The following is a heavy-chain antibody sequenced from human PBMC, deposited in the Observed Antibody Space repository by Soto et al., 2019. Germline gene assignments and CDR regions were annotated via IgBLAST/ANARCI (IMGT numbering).Heavy chain of an antibody. J-gene: IGHJ3*02. V-gene: IGHV3-11*06. D-gene: IGHD6-6*01. CDR2: ISSSSSYT. CDR3: ARDRIAARQDDAFDI. Sequence: PGGSLRLSCAASGFTFSDYYMSWIRQAPGKGLEWVSYISSSSSYTNYADSVKGRFTISRDNAKNSLYLQMNSLRAEDTAVYYCARDRIAARQDDAFDIWGQGTMVTVSS. CDR1: GFTFSDYY.